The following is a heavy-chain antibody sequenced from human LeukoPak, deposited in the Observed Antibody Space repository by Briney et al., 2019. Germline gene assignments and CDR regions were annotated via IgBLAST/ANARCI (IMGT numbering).Heavy chain of an antibody. V-gene: IGHV4-39*07. Sequence: PSETLSLTCTVSGGSISSSSYYWGWIRQPPGKGLEWIGSIYYSGSTNYNPSLKSRVTISVDTSKNQFSLKLSSVTAADTAVYYCARGRIAAAVDWGQGTLVTVSS. D-gene: IGHD6-13*01. J-gene: IGHJ4*02. CDR1: GGSISSSSYY. CDR2: IYYSGST. CDR3: ARGRIAAAVD.